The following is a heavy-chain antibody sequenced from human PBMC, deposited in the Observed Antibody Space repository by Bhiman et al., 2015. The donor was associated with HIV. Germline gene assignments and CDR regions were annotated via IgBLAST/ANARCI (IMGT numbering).Heavy chain of an antibody. CDR3: AKDVGASPDVDI. J-gene: IGHJ3*02. CDR2: ISGSGGRT. D-gene: IGHD1-26*01. CDR1: GGSFVTYA. V-gene: IGHV3-23*01. Sequence: VQLLQSGGDLVQPGGSLRLSCAASGGSFVTYAMTWVRQAPGKGLEWVSTISGSGGRTYYSDSVKGRFTISRDNSKNTLSLQMNSLRAEDTAVYYCAKDVGASPDVDIWGQGTLVTVSS.